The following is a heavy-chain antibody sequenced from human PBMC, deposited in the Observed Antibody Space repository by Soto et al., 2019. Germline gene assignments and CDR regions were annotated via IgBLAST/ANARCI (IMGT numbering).Heavy chain of an antibody. CDR1: GYTFTGNY. CDR3: GRGRSGQLVVFY. Sequence: GASVKVSCKASGYTFTGNYIHWVRQAPGQGPEWMGEIGPASGDTRYAQKCQGRVTMTRHTSITTVYMEVNNLSPDDTALSYCGRGRSGQLVVFYWGQGAPVTVSS. D-gene: IGHD3-10*01. J-gene: IGHJ4*02. CDR2: IGPASGDT. V-gene: IGHV1-2*02.